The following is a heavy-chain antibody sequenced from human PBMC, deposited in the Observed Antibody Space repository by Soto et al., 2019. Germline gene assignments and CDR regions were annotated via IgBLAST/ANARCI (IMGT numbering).Heavy chain of an antibody. CDR1: GFTFNTYA. J-gene: IGHJ4*02. D-gene: IGHD3-10*01. V-gene: IGHV3-23*01. CDR3: AKIPLLWFGESRGYFDY. Sequence: GESLKISCAASGFTFNTYAMSWVRQAPGKGLEWVSAISGSGGSTYYADSVKGRFTISRDNSRNTLYLQINSLRAEDTAVYYCAKIPLLWFGESRGYFDYWGQGTLVTVSS. CDR2: ISGSGGST.